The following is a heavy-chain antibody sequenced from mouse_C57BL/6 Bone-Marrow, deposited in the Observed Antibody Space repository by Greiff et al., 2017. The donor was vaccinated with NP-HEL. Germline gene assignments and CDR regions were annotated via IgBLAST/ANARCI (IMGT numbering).Heavy chain of an antibody. CDR1: GFNIKNTY. J-gene: IGHJ4*01. CDR2: IDPANGNT. CDR3: ARDSGYGYYAMDY. D-gene: IGHD3-2*02. Sequence: DVKLVESVAELVRPGASVKLSCTASGFNIKNTYMHWVKQRPEQGLEWIGRIDPANGNTKYAPKFQGKATITADTSSNTAYLQLSSLTSEDTAIYYCARDSGYGYYAMDYWGQGTSVTVSS. V-gene: IGHV14-3*01.